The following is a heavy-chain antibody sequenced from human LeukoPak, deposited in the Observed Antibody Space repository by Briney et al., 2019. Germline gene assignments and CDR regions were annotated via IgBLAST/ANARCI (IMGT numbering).Heavy chain of an antibody. D-gene: IGHD5-24*01. Sequence: PGGSLRLSCAASGFTFSTYWMSWVRQTPGKGLEWVANIKEDGSRQYYVDSVKGRFTISRDNAKNSLYLQMSSLRVEDTAVYYCARDGGGYDSWGQGTLVTVSS. V-gene: IGHV3-7*01. CDR3: ARDGGGYDS. J-gene: IGHJ5*01. CDR1: GFTFSTYW. CDR2: IKEDGSRQ.